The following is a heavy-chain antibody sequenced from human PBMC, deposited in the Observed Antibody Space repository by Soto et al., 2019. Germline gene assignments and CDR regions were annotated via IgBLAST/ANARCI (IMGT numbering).Heavy chain of an antibody. V-gene: IGHV1-3*05. Sequence: QVQLVQNGAEEKKPGASVKVSCKASGYTFTSYAVHWVRQAPGQRLEWMGWINAGNGNTKYSQKFQGRVTITRDTSASTAYMELSSLRSEDTAVYYCARGSGYYYWDDYWGQGTLVTVSS. J-gene: IGHJ4*02. D-gene: IGHD3-22*01. CDR3: ARGSGYYYWDDY. CDR2: INAGNGNT. CDR1: GYTFTSYA.